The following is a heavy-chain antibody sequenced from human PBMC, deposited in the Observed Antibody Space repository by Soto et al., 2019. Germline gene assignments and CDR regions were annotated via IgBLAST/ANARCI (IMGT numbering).Heavy chain of an antibody. CDR3: AKGQEQQLVSNSTRYYYYYGMDV. V-gene: IGHV3-30-3*01. D-gene: IGHD6-13*01. J-gene: IGHJ6*02. CDR1: GFTFSSYA. Sequence: GGSLRLSCAASGFTFSSYAMHWVRQAPGKGLEWVAVISYDGSNKYYADSVKGRFTISRDNSKNTRYRKMKDLEAGDRAVNYGAKGQEQQLVSNSTRYYYYYGMDVWGQGTTVTVSS. CDR2: ISYDGSNK.